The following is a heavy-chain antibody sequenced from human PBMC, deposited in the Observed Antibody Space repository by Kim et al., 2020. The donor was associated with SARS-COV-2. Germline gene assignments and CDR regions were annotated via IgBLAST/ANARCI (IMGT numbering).Heavy chain of an antibody. Sequence: ASVKVSCKASGYTFTSYGISWVRQAPGQGLEWMGWISAYNGNTNYAQKLQGRVTMTTDTSTSTAYMELRSLRSDDTAVYYCARANPFYCSGGSCNPFDYWGQGTLVTVSS. D-gene: IGHD2-15*01. J-gene: IGHJ4*02. V-gene: IGHV1-18*01. CDR3: ARANPFYCSGGSCNPFDY. CDR2: ISAYNGNT. CDR1: GYTFTSYG.